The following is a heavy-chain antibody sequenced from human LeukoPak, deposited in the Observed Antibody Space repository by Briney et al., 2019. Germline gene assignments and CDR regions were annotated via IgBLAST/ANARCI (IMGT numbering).Heavy chain of an antibody. CDR1: GGTFSSYA. Sequence: SVKVSCKASGGTFSSYAISWVRQGPGQGLEWMGGIIPTFGTANYAQKFQGRVTITADKSTSTAYMELSSLRSEGTAVYYCARLMVYYFDYWGQGTLVTVSS. D-gene: IGHD3-10*01. J-gene: IGHJ4*02. CDR3: ARLMVYYFDY. V-gene: IGHV1-69*06. CDR2: IIPTFGTA.